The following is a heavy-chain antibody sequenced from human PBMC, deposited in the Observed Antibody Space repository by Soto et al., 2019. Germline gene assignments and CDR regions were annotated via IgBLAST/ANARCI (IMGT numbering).Heavy chain of an antibody. V-gene: IGHV3-23*01. CDR3: AEGDRGDRLGELWPADDGIDI. CDR1: GFTFNIFG. Sequence: EVQLLESGGGLVQPGGSLRLSCEASGFTFNIFGLNWVRQAPGKGLEWVSAISGSGASTYYADSVKGRFSISRDNSKNTWFIHMTSLRSEDTAIYYCAEGDRGDRLGELWPADDGIDIWGQGTMVTVSS. CDR2: ISGSGAST. D-gene: IGHD3-10*01. J-gene: IGHJ3*02.